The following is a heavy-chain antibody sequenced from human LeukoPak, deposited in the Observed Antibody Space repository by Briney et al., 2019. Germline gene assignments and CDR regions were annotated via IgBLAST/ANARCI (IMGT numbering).Heavy chain of an antibody. CDR3: ARVSGSYDS. CDR2: INPNSGGT. V-gene: IGHV1-2*02. J-gene: IGHJ5*01. D-gene: IGHD1-26*01. Sequence: ASVKVSCKAPGYTFTGYYMHWVRQAPGQGLEWMGWINPNSGGTNYAQKFQGRVTMTRDTSITTAYMELSSLRSDDTAVYYCARVSGSYDSWGQGTLVTVSS. CDR1: GYTFTGYY.